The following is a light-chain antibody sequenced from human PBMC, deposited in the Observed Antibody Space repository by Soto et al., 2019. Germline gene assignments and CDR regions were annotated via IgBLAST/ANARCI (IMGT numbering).Light chain of an antibody. V-gene: IGKV1-5*03. CDR3: QQYDTFWT. CDR1: QSIDTW. Sequence: DIQMTQSPSTLSASVGDRVTMTCRASQSIDTWLAWYQQKPGKAPKLLIYKASSLGNGVPSRFSGSGSRTEFTLIISGLQPDDFATYYCQQYDTFWTFGQGTKVEIK. CDR2: KAS. J-gene: IGKJ1*01.